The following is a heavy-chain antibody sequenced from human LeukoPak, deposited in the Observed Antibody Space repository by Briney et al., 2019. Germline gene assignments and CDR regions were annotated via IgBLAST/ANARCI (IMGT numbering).Heavy chain of an antibody. CDR1: GGTLSSYS. D-gene: IGHD2-15*01. J-gene: IGHJ3*02. CDR3: ALAGGSYRNDAFDI. Sequence: ASVKVSCKASGGTLSSYSISWVRQAPGQGLEWMGRFIPIFGTANYAQKFQGRVTITTDESTSAAYMELSSLKSEGTAVYYCALAGGSYRNDAFDIWRKETMDTVPS. CDR2: FIPIFGTA. V-gene: IGHV1-69*05.